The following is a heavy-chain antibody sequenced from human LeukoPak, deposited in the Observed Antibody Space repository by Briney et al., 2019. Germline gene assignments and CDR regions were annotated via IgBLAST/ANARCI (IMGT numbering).Heavy chain of an antibody. CDR2: INGDGSLT. J-gene: IGHJ4*02. CDR3: AREYYSSGDY. V-gene: IGHV3-74*01. D-gene: IGHD2-21*01. Sequence: GGSLRLSCAASGFSFSNFWMHWVRQAPGEGPVWVSRINGDGSLTGHADSVKGRFTISRDNAKNTLYLQMNSLRAEDTAVYYCAREYYSSGDYWGQGTLVTASS. CDR1: GFSFSNFW.